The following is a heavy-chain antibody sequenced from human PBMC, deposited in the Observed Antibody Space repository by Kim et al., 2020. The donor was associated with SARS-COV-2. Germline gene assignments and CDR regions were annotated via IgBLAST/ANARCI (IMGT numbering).Heavy chain of an antibody. CDR3: ARHQFYYDSNRDY. D-gene: IGHD3-22*01. V-gene: IGHV4-39*01. Sequence: SETLSLTCTVSGGSISSSSYYWGWIRQPPGKGLEWIGSIYYSGSTYYNPSLKSRVTISVDTSKNQFSLKLSSVTAADTAVYYCARHQFYYDSNRDYWGQGTLVTVSS. CDR2: IYYSGST. J-gene: IGHJ4*02. CDR1: GGSISSSSYY.